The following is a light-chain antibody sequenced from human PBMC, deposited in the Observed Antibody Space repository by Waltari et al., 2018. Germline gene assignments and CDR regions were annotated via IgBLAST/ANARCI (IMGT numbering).Light chain of an antibody. V-gene: IGKV2-28*01. CDR3: MQSLQTLWT. CDR2: LGS. Sequence: DIVVTQSPLSLPVTPGEPASISCRSSQSLLHRNGNNYLDWYLQKPGQSPQLLIYLGSNRASGVPDRFSCSGSGTDFTLRISRVEADDVGVYYCMQSLQTLWTFGQGTKVEIK. CDR1: QSLLHRNGNNY. J-gene: IGKJ1*01.